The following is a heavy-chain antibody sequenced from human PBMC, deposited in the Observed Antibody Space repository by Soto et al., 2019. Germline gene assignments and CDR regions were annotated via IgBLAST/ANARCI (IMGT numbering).Heavy chain of an antibody. CDR3: AREASVCSSTSCYGNYFDY. CDR1: GGSISSGGYS. Sequence: TLSLTCAVSGGSISSGGYSWSWIRQPPGKGLEWIGYIYHSGSTYYNPSLKSRVTISVDRSKNQFSLKLSSVTAADTAVYYCAREASVCSSTSCYGNYFDYWGQGTLVTVSS. V-gene: IGHV4-30-2*01. D-gene: IGHD2-2*01. J-gene: IGHJ4*02. CDR2: IYHSGST.